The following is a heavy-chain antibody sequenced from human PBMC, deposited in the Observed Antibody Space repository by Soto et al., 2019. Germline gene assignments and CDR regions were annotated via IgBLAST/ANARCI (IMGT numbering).Heavy chain of an antibody. CDR3: AHSGQLVRPAPVVWFDP. J-gene: IGHJ5*02. D-gene: IGHD6-13*01. V-gene: IGHV2-5*02. Sequence: QITLKESGPTLVKPTQTLTLTCTFSGFSLSTSGVGVGWIRQPPGKALEWLALIYWDDDKRYSPSLKSRLTITKDTPTTQVVLTMTTMDPVDTATYSCAHSGQLVRPAPVVWFDPWGQGTLVTVSS. CDR2: IYWDDDK. CDR1: GFSLSTSGVG.